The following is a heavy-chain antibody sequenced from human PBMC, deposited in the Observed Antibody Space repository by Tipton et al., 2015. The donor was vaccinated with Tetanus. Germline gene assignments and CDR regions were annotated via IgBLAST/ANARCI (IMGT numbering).Heavy chain of an antibody. CDR3: ARLTGHSMDVVDYYYFGMDV. V-gene: IGHV4-59*01. CDR1: GGSMNSYY. Sequence: GLVKPSETLSLICTVSGGSMNSYYWSWIRQPPGKGLEWIGYIYYTGSTNYNPSLKSGVTRSLDTSKNQFSLKLTTVSAAETAVYYCARLTGHSMDVVDYYYFGMDVWGQGTKVTVSS. D-gene: IGHD2-21*01. J-gene: IGHJ6*02. CDR2: IYYTGST.